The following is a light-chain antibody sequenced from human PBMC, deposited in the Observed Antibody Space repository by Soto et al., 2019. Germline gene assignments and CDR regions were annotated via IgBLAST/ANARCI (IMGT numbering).Light chain of an antibody. J-gene: IGLJ3*02. Sequence: QSALTQPASVSGSPGQSITISCTWASSDVGGYNYVSWYQQHPGKAPKLMIYEVSNRPSGTSYRFSGSKSGNTASLTISGLQAEDEADYYCSSFTRSSTWLFGGGTQLPVL. CDR2: EVS. CDR1: SSDVGGYNY. V-gene: IGLV2-14*03. CDR3: SSFTRSSTWL.